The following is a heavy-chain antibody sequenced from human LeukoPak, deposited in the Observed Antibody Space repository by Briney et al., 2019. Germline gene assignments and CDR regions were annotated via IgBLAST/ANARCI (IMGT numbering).Heavy chain of an antibody. Sequence: SGTLSLTCAVSGGSISSSNWWSWVRQPPGKGLEWIGEIYHSGSTNYNPSLKSRVTISVDKSKNQFSLKLSSVTAADTAVYYCARDLYDFWSGYHSFDYWGQGTLVTVSS. V-gene: IGHV4-4*02. D-gene: IGHD3-3*01. J-gene: IGHJ4*02. CDR3: ARDLYDFWSGYHSFDY. CDR1: GGSISSSNW. CDR2: IYHSGST.